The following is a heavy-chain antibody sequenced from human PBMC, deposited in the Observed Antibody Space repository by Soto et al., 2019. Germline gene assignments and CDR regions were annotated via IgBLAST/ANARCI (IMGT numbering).Heavy chain of an antibody. Sequence: ASVKVSCKASGYTFTSYYMHWVRQAPGQGLEWMGIINPSGGSTSYAQKFQGRVTMTRDTSTSTVYMELSSLRSEYTAVYYCARDLAVADAPEAFDIWGQGTMVTVSS. J-gene: IGHJ3*02. CDR2: INPSGGST. V-gene: IGHV1-46*03. CDR1: GYTFTSYY. CDR3: ARDLAVADAPEAFDI. D-gene: IGHD6-19*01.